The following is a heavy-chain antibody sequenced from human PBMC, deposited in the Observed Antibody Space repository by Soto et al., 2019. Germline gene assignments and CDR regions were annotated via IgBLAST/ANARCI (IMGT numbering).Heavy chain of an antibody. V-gene: IGHV4-30-4*01. CDR2: IYHSGTT. J-gene: IGHJ5*01. D-gene: IGHD7-27*01. CDR1: GDSISNLDYF. Sequence: SETLSLTCSVSGDSISNLDYFCAWIRQPPGQALEYIGYIYHSGTTYYNPSLESRVAISVDTSKSQFSLNVTSVTAADTAVYFCARGRYCLTGRCFPNWFDSWGQGALVT. CDR3: ARGRYCLTGRCFPNWFDS.